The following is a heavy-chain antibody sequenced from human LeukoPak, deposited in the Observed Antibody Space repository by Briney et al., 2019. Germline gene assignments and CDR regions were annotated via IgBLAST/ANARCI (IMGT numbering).Heavy chain of an antibody. V-gene: IGHV3-23*01. D-gene: IGHD5-18*01. CDR1: EFPFSSNA. Sequence: GGSLRLSCAAIEFPFSSNAMSWVRQAPGKGLEWVSSISGSGGTTYYADSVKGRFTISRDNSKNTLYLQMNSLRADDTAVYSCAKDPPTVMANAFHVWGQGTMVTVS. CDR2: ISGSGGTT. J-gene: IGHJ3*01. CDR3: AKDPPTVMANAFHV.